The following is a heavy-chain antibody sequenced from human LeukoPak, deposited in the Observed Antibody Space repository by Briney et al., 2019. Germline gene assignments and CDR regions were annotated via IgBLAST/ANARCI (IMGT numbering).Heavy chain of an antibody. Sequence: GGSLRLSCAASGFTFGSYSMNWVRQAPGKGLEWISSISSSSSYIYYAGSVKGRFTISRDNAKNSLYLQMNSLRAKDTAVYYCARGRYSGTYLLDYWGQGTLVTVSS. V-gene: IGHV3-21*01. D-gene: IGHD1-26*01. J-gene: IGHJ4*02. CDR2: ISSSSSYI. CDR1: GFTFGSYS. CDR3: ARGRYSGTYLLDY.